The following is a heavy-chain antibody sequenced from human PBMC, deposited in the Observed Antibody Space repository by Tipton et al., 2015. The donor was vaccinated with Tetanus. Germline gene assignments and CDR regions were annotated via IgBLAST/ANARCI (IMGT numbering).Heavy chain of an antibody. V-gene: IGHV3-21*01. CDR3: ARDVVRGLPPRPPFDY. D-gene: IGHD2-15*01. Sequence: SLRLSCAASGFTFSSYSMNWVRQAPGKGLEWVSSISSSSSYIYYADSVKGRFTISRDNAKNSLYLQMNSLRAEDTAVYYCARDVVRGLPPRPPFDYWGQGTLVTVSS. CDR2: ISSSSSYI. J-gene: IGHJ4*02. CDR1: GFTFSSYS.